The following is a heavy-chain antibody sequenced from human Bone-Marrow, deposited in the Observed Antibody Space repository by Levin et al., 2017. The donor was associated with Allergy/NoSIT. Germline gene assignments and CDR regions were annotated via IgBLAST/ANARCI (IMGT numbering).Heavy chain of an antibody. J-gene: IGHJ4*02. Sequence: SSETLSLTCIVSGGSISSGNYYWSWIRQPPGKGLEWIGYIYYSGTTYYNPSLKSRVVISVDTSKNQFSLKLTSLTASDTAVYYCARAGGNFYDSRGFLDYWGQGKLVTVSS. D-gene: IGHD3-22*01. CDR3: ARAGGNFYDSRGFLDY. V-gene: IGHV4-30-4*01. CDR1: GGSISSGNYY. CDR2: IYYSGTT.